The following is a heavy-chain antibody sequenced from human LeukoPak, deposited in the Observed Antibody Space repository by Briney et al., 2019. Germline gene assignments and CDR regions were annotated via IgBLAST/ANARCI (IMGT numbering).Heavy chain of an antibody. J-gene: IGHJ4*02. CDR1: GGPFSGYY. V-gene: IGHV4-34*01. D-gene: IGHD6-19*01. CDR3: ARGRGSGWYEEKFDY. Sequence: PSETLSLPCAVYGGPFSGYYWRWLRHPPGKGLEWLGEINHSGSTNYNPSLKSRVTISVDTSKNQFSLKLSSVTAADTAVYYCARGRGSGWYEEKFDYWGQGTLVTVSS. CDR2: INHSGST.